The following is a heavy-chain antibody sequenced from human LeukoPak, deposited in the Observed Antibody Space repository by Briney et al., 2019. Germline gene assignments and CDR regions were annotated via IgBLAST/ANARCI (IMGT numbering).Heavy chain of an antibody. CDR2: ISYDGSNK. CDR1: GFTFSSYA. CDR3: ARDRTYYYYGMDV. J-gene: IGHJ6*02. V-gene: IGHV3-30-3*01. Sequence: PGGSLRLPCAASGFTFSSYAMHWVRQAPGKGLEWVAVISYDGSNKYYADSVKGRFTISRDNSKNTLYLQMNSLRAEDTAVYYCARDRTYYYYGMDVWGQGTTVTVSS.